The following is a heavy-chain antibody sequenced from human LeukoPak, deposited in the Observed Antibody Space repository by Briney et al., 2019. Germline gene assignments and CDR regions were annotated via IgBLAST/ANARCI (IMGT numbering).Heavy chain of an antibody. J-gene: IGHJ4*02. V-gene: IGHV3-23*01. CDR3: AQGFSSGWYPY. CDR1: GFSVSSFG. CDR2: ISVNGETT. D-gene: IGHD6-19*01. Sequence: GGSLRLSWAVSGFSVSSFGMSWVSQAPGKGLEWISAISVNGETTWYADSVRGRFIISRDNSKNTLYLQLSSLRAEDTAVYYCAQGFSSGWYPYWGQGSLVSVSS.